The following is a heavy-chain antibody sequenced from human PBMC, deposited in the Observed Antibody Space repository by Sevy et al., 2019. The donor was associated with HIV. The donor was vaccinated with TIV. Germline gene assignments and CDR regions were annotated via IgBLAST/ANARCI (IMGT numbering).Heavy chain of an antibody. J-gene: IGHJ6*02. CDR1: GFTFSSYG. CDR2: IWYDGSNK. CDR3: VREAIAVAGGYYFYYGMDV. V-gene: IGHV3-33*01. Sequence: GGSLRLSCAASGFTFSSYGMHWVRQAPGKGLEWVAVIWYDGSNKYYADSVKGRFTISRDNSKNTLYLQMTSLKAEDTAVYYCVREAIAVAGGYYFYYGMDVWGQGTTVTVSS. D-gene: IGHD6-19*01.